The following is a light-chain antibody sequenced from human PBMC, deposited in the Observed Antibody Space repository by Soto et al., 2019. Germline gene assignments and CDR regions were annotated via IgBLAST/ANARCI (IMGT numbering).Light chain of an antibody. Sequence: VLTQSPGTLSLSPGERATLSCRASQSVSRNYLAWYQQKPGQAPRLLIYGASSRATGIPDRFSGSGSGTDFPRTSSRLEPEDLAVYYCQQYGSSSYTWGQGTKLEIK. CDR3: QQYGSSSYT. CDR1: QSVSRNY. J-gene: IGKJ2*01. V-gene: IGKV3-20*01. CDR2: GAS.